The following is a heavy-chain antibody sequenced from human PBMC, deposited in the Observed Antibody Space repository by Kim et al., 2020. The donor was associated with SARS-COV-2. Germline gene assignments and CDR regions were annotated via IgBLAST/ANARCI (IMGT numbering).Heavy chain of an antibody. V-gene: IGHV3-43*02. CDR3: AKVNYGSGSRDLIDAFDI. CDR2: ISGDGGST. CDR1: GFTFDDYA. Sequence: GGSLRLSCAASGFTFDDYAMHWVRQAPGKGLEWVSLISGDGGSTYYADSVKGRFTISRDNSKNSLYLQMNSLRTEDTALYYCAKVNYGSGSRDLIDAFDIWGQGTMVTVSS. D-gene: IGHD3-10*01. J-gene: IGHJ3*02.